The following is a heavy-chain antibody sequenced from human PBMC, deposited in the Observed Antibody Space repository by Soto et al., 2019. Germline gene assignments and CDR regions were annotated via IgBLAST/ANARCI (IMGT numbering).Heavy chain of an antibody. CDR2: IDPSDAYT. CDR1: GYSFTSYW. Sequence: EVQLVQSGAEVKKPGESLRISCKGSGYSFTSYWISWVRQMPGKGLEWMGRIDPSDAYTNYSPSFQGHVTISADKTISTAYLQWSSLKASDTAMYYCARLAMVRGVTTYGMDVWGQGTTVTVSS. J-gene: IGHJ6*02. V-gene: IGHV5-10-1*01. CDR3: ARLAMVRGVTTYGMDV. D-gene: IGHD3-10*01.